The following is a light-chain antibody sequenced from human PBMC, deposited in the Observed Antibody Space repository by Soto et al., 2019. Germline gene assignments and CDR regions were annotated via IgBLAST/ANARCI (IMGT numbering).Light chain of an antibody. J-gene: IGLJ2*01. CDR3: SSYTGSDTLI. V-gene: IGLV2-14*01. Sequence: QSVLTQPASVSGSPGQSIPISCTGTSSDVGGYNFVSWYQQQPGKAPKLKVYEVTNRPSGVSYRFSGSKSGNTASLTISGLQAEDEAYYFCSSYTGSDTLIFGGGTKVTVL. CDR2: EVT. CDR1: SSDVGGYNF.